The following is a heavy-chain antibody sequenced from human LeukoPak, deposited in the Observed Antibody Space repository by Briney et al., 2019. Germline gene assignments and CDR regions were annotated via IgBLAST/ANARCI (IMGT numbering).Heavy chain of an antibody. D-gene: IGHD3-10*01. J-gene: IGHJ4*02. CDR1: GGSISSYY. CDR2: IYYSGNT. CDR3: TRRGGDY. Sequence: KPSETLSLTCTVSGGSISSYYWSWIRQPPGKGLEWIGYIYYSGNTNYNPSLKSRVTMSVDTSKNQFSLKLSSVPAADTAIYYCTRRGGDYWGQGTLVTVSS. V-gene: IGHV4-59*01.